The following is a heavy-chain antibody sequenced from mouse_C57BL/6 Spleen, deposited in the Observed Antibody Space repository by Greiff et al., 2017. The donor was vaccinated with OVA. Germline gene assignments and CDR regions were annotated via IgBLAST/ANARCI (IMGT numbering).Heavy chain of an antibody. V-gene: IGHV1-22*01. Sequence: EVQLVESGPELVKPGASVKMSCKASGYTFTDYNMHWVKQSHGKSLEWIGYINPNNGGTSYNQKFKGKATLTVNKSSSTAYMELRSLTSEDSAVYYCAREDPYRYYAMDYWGQGTSVTVSS. CDR3: AREDPYRYYAMDY. CDR2: INPNNGGT. D-gene: IGHD2-10*01. CDR1: GYTFTDYN. J-gene: IGHJ4*01.